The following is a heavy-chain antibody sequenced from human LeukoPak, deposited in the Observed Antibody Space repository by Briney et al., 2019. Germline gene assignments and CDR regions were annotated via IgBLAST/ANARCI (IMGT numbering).Heavy chain of an antibody. Sequence: SETLSLTCAVSGGSISSSNWWSWVRQPPGEGLGWIGEIYHSGSTNYNPSLKSRVTISVDKSKNQFSLKLSSVTAADTAVYYCARRITIFGVVIDDWFDPWGQGTLVTVSS. V-gene: IGHV4-4*02. D-gene: IGHD3-3*01. J-gene: IGHJ5*02. CDR1: GGSISSSNW. CDR2: IYHSGST. CDR3: ARRITIFGVVIDDWFDP.